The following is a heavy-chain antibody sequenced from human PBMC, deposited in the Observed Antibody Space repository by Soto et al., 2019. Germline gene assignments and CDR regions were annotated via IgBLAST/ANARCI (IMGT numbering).Heavy chain of an antibody. J-gene: IGHJ3*02. CDR3: ASHRRQYCDRSCPKGDFDI. CDR2: IYHSGST. V-gene: IGHV4-59*01. D-gene: IGHD3-22*01. Sequence: SETLSLTCAVSGGSISSYYWSWIRQPPGKGLEWIGYIYHSGSTNYNPSLKSRVTISVDTSKNQFSLKLSSVTAADTAVYYCASHRRQYCDRSCPKGDFDIWGQGTMVTVSS. CDR1: GGSISSYY.